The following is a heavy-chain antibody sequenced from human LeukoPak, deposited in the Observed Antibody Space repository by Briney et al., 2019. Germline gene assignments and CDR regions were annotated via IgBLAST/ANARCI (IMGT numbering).Heavy chain of an antibody. J-gene: IGHJ5*02. Sequence: GGSLRLSCAASGFTFSSYAMSWVRQAPGKGLEWVSVISGSGDVIYYSDSVKGRFTISRDNSKNTLYLQMSSLRAEDTAVYYCAKRYCSGGSCQGWFDPWGQGTLVIVSS. CDR3: AKRYCSGGSCQGWFDP. CDR1: GFTFSSYA. D-gene: IGHD2-15*01. V-gene: IGHV3-23*01. CDR2: ISGSGDVI.